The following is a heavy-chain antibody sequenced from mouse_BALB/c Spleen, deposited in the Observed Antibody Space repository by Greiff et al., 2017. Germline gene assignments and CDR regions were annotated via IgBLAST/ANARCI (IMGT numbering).Heavy chain of an antibody. V-gene: IGHV1-5*01. CDR1: GYTFTSYW. CDR3: TREAWDPHYFDY. D-gene: IGHD4-1*01. CDR2: IYPGNSDT. Sequence: EVQRVESGTVLARPGASVKMSCKASGYTFTSYWMHWVKQRPGQGLEWIGAIYPGNSDTSYNQKFKGKAKLTAVTSTSTACMELSSLTNEDSAVYYCTREAWDPHYFDYWGQGTTLTVSS. J-gene: IGHJ2*01.